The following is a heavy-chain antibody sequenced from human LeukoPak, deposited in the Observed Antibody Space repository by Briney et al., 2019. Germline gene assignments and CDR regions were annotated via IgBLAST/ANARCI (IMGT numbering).Heavy chain of an antibody. V-gene: IGHV3-23*01. J-gene: IGHJ4*02. CDR1: GFTFSSYA. CDR3: AKDRPVGRKTSGSFDY. CDR2: ISGSGGST. D-gene: IGHD1-14*01. Sequence: GGSLRLSCAASGFTFSSYAMSWVRQAPGKGLEWVSAISGSGGSTYYADSVKGRFTISRDNSKNTLYLQMNSLRAEDTAVYYCAKDRPVGRKTSGSFDYWGQGTLAAVSS.